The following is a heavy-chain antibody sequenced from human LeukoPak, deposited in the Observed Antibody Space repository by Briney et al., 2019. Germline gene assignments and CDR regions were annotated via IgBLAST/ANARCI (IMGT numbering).Heavy chain of an antibody. CDR1: GYTFTGYY. V-gene: IGHV1-2*02. D-gene: IGHD3-3*01. CDR2: INPNSGGT. CDR3: ARDFSDYDFWSGYPTEDDAFDI. Sequence: ASVKVSCKASGYTFTGYYMHWVRQAPGQGLEWMGWINPNSGGTNYAQKFQGRVTMTGDTSISTAYMELSGLRSDDTAVYYCARDFSDYDFWSGYPTEDDAFDIWGQGTMVTVSS. J-gene: IGHJ3*02.